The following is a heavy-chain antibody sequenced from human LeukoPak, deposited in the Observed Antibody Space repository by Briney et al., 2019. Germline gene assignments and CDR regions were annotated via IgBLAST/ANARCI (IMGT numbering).Heavy chain of an antibody. CDR3: TRASWEGVTTTYFDY. CDR1: GFTFSSYS. J-gene: IGHJ4*02. D-gene: IGHD1-26*01. V-gene: IGHV3-23*01. CDR2: ISGGGGVT. Sequence: GGSLRLSCAASGFTFSSYSMNWVGQAPGKGLEWVAGISGGGGVTYYADSVKGRFTISRDNSKNTLYLQMNSLRGDDTARYYCTRASWEGVTTTYFDYWGQGTLVPVSS.